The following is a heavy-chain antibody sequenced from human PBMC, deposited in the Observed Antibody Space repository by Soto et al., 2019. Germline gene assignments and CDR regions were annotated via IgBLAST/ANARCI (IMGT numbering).Heavy chain of an antibody. Sequence: GGSLRLSCAASGFTFSNYAMSWFRQAPGKGLEWVSSISGGGSSTYYADSVKGRFTMSRDNSKNTLYLQMNSLRAEDTAVYYCAKVPAYDYVWGTYYYFDYWGLGALVTVAS. CDR2: ISGGGSST. D-gene: IGHD3-16*01. CDR3: AKVPAYDYVWGTYYYFDY. J-gene: IGHJ4*02. V-gene: IGHV3-23*01. CDR1: GFTFSNYA.